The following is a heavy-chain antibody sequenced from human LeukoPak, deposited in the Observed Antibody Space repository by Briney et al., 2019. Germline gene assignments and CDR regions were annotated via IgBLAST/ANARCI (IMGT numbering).Heavy chain of an antibody. Sequence: NPSETLSLTCTVSGGSISSYYWSWIRQPPGKGLEWIGYIYYSGSTNYNPSLKSQVTISVDTSKNQFSLKLSSVTAADTAVYYCAREVHYYGSGSSPDYYGMDVWGQGTTVTVSS. CDR1: GGSISSYY. V-gene: IGHV4-59*01. D-gene: IGHD3-10*01. J-gene: IGHJ6*02. CDR2: IYYSGST. CDR3: AREVHYYGSGSSPDYYGMDV.